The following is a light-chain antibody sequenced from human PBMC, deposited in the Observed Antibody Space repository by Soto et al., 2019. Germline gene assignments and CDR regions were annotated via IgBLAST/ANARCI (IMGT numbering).Light chain of an antibody. J-gene: IGLJ3*02. V-gene: IGLV2-14*01. CDR2: EVS. CDR3: SSYTSSSSLL. CDR1: SSDVGGYNY. Sequence: QSVLTQPASVSGSPGQSITISCTGTSSDVGGYNYVSWYQQHPGKAPKLMIYEVSNRPTGVSNRFSFSKSGNTASLTISGLRAEDEADYYCSSYTSSSSLLFGGGTKVTVL.